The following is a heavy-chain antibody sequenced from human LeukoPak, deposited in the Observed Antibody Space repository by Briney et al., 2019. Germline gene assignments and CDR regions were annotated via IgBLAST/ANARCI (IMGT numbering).Heavy chain of an antibody. CDR1: GFTFSSYG. Sequence: GGSLRLSCAASGFTFSSYGMHWVRQAPGKGLEWVAFIRYDGSNKYYADSVKGRFTISRDNSKNTLYLQMNSLRAEDTAVYYCAKDLSVIVVVGVDWFDPWGQGTLVTVSS. J-gene: IGHJ5*02. V-gene: IGHV3-30*02. CDR2: IRYDGSNK. CDR3: AKDLSVIVVVGVDWFDP. D-gene: IGHD2-2*01.